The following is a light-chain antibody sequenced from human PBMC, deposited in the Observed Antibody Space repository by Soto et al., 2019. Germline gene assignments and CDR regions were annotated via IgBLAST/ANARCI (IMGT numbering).Light chain of an antibody. CDR2: KSS. V-gene: IGKV1-5*03. J-gene: IGKJ1*01. CDR3: QQYSSYWT. Sequence: ILMSQSPSFLSASVGDRVTITCRASQDLDKWLAWYQQKPGKAPNLLIYKSSTLREGVPSRSSGFGSGTEYILTISDLQPDDFGTYYCQQYSSYWTFGQGTMVEIK. CDR1: QDLDKW.